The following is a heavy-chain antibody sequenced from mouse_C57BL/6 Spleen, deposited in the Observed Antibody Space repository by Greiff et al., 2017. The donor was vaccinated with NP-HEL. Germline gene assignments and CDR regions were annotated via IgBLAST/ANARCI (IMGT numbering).Heavy chain of an antibody. Sequence: QVQLQPSGAELVKPGASVKLSCKASGYTFTEYTIHWVKQRSGQGLEWIGWFYPGSGSIKYNEKFKDKATLTADKSSSTVYMELSRLTSEDSAVYFCARHEDRGYYDSSYAMDYWGQGTSVTVSS. D-gene: IGHD1-1*01. CDR3: ARHEDRGYYDSSYAMDY. CDR2: FYPGSGSI. V-gene: IGHV1-62-2*01. CDR1: GYTFTEYT. J-gene: IGHJ4*01.